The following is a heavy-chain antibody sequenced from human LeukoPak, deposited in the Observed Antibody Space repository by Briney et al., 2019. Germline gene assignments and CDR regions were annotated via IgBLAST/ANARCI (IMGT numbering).Heavy chain of an antibody. J-gene: IGHJ4*02. V-gene: IGHV3-23*01. CDR1: GFTFSSYA. Sequence: GGSLRLSCAASGFTFSSYAMSWVRQAPGKGLELVSAISGSGGSTYYADSVKGRFTISRDNSKNTLYLQMNSLRVEDTAVYYCAKDRDYDFCSXYYYWGQGTLVTVSS. CDR2: ISGSGGST. D-gene: IGHD3-3*01. CDR3: AKDRDYDFCSXYYY.